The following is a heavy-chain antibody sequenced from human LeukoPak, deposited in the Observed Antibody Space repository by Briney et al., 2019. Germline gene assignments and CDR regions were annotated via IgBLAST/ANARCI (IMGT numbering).Heavy chain of an antibody. D-gene: IGHD6-13*01. CDR3: AKSVMAADGTRAFDI. CDR2: IYSGGST. CDR1: GFTVSSNY. V-gene: IGHV3-53*01. Sequence: GGSLRLSCAASGFTVSSNYMSWVRQAPGKGLEWVSVIYSGGSTYYADSVKGRFTISRDNSKNTLYLQMNSLRAEDTAVYYCAKSVMAADGTRAFDIWGQGTMVTVSS. J-gene: IGHJ3*02.